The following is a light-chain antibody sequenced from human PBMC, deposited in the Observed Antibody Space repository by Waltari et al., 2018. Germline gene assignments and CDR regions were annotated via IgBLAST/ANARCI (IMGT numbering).Light chain of an antibody. CDR1: SSDVGGYNY. CDR3: SSYTSSSTRVV. CDR2: DVS. J-gene: IGLJ2*01. Sequence: QSALTQPASVSGSPGQSITISCTGTSSDVGGYNYVSWYQQHPGKAPKLIIYDVSDRPSGVSNRSSGSKSGNTASLTISGLQAEDETDYYCSSYTSSSTRVVFGGGTKLTIL. V-gene: IGLV2-14*03.